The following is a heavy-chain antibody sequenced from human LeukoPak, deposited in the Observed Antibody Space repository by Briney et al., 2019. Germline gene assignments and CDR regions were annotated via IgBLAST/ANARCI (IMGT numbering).Heavy chain of an antibody. CDR2: ISWNSGSI. J-gene: IGHJ3*02. CDR1: GFTFDEYA. D-gene: IGHD1-7*01. V-gene: IGHV3-9*01. Sequence: GGSLRLSCAASGFTFDEYAMHWVRQAPGKGLEWVSGISWNSGSIGYADSVKGRFTISRDNAKNSLYLQMNSLRAEDTALYYCAKAAIPLELHLPDAFDIWGQGTMVTVSS. CDR3: AKAAIPLELHLPDAFDI.